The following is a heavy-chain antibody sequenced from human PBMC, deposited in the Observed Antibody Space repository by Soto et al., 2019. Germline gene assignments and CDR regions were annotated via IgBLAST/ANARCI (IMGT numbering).Heavy chain of an antibody. CDR2: INHSGST. D-gene: IGHD6-13*01. CDR1: GGSFSGYY. V-gene: IGHV4-34*01. Sequence: SETLCLTCAVYGGSFSGYYWSWIRQPPGKGLEWIGEINHSGSTNYNPSLKSRVTISVDTSKNHFSLKLSSVTAADTAVYYCARVAPGGRWYFGSDQHDRMAVWGQGTKVPGSS. J-gene: IGHJ6*02. CDR3: ARVAPGGRWYFGSDQHDRMAV.